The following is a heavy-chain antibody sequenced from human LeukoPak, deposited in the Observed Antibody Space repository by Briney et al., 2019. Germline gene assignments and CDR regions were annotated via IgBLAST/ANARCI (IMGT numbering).Heavy chain of an antibody. J-gene: IGHJ4*02. CDR3: ASGVAAAGTTE. Sequence: SVKVSCKASGGTFSSYAISWVRQAPGQGLEWMGRIVPIFGTANYAQKFQGRVTITTDESTSTAYMELSSLRSEDTAVYYCASGVAAAGTTEWGQGTLVTVSS. V-gene: IGHV1-69*05. D-gene: IGHD6-13*01. CDR2: IVPIFGTA. CDR1: GGTFSSYA.